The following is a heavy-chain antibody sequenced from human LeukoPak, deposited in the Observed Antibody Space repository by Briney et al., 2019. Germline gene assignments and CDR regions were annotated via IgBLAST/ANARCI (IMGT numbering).Heavy chain of an antibody. CDR2: INPNSGCT. J-gene: IGHJ6*02. Sequence: ASVKVSCKASGYTFTGYYMHWVRQAPGQGLEGMGWINPNSGCTNYAQKFQGRVTMTRGTSISTAYMELSRLRSDDTAVYYCAREGGIRYFGWLLRESENYFYYGMDVWGQGTTVTVSS. V-gene: IGHV1-2*02. D-gene: IGHD3-9*01. CDR1: GYTFTGYY. CDR3: AREGGIRYFGWLLRESENYFYYGMDV.